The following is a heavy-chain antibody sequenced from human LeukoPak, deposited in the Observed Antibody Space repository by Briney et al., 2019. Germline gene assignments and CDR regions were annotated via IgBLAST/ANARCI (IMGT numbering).Heavy chain of an antibody. V-gene: IGHV3-11*04. J-gene: IGHJ3*02. CDR3: ARDGYSYGYGAFDI. CDR1: GFTFSDYY. D-gene: IGHD5-18*01. Sequence: GGSLRLSCAASGFTFSDYYMSWIRQAPGKGLEWVSYISSGSTIYYADSVKGRFTISRDNAKNTLYLQMNSLRAEDTAVYYCARDGYSYGYGAFDIWGQGTMVTVSS. CDR2: ISSGSTI.